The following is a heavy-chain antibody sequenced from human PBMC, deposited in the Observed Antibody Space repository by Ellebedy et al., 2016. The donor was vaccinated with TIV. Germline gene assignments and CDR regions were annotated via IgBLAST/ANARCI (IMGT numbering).Heavy chain of an antibody. J-gene: IGHJ4*02. V-gene: IGHV3-9*01. Sequence: SLKISXATSGFRFDDYAMHWVRQAPGKGLEWVSGISWNSGRIGNADSVKGRFTISRDNAKNSLYLQMNSLRAEDTALYYCAKDRGYSYGSIIYWGQGTLVTVSS. CDR3: AKDRGYSYGSIIY. CDR1: GFRFDDYA. CDR2: ISWNSGRI. D-gene: IGHD5-18*01.